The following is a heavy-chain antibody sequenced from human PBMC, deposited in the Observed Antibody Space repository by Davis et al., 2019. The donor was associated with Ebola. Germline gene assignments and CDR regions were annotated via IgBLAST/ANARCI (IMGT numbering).Heavy chain of an antibody. CDR1: GYTFTNYG. Sequence: VKVSCKASGYTFTNYGITWVRQAPGQGLEWMGWINPHNGNTNYAQNVQGRVTMTTDTSTTTAYMEVGSLRSDDTAVYYCASSIAVAGNGAWGQGTLVTVSS. CDR3: ASSIAVAGNGA. V-gene: IGHV1-18*04. J-gene: IGHJ5*02. D-gene: IGHD6-19*01. CDR2: INPHNGNT.